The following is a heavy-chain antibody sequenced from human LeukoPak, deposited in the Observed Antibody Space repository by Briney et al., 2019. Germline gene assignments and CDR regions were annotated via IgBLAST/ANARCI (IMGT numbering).Heavy chain of an antibody. V-gene: IGHV3-23*01. CDR3: AKLPVLTGDYFDY. CDR1: GFTFSSYA. J-gene: IGHJ4*02. CDR2: ISGSGGST. D-gene: IGHD2-8*02. Sequence: GGSLRLSCAASGFTFSSYAMSWVRQAPGKGLEWVSAISGSGGSTYYADSVKGRFTISRDNSKNTLYQQMNSLRAEDTAVYYCAKLPVLTGDYFDYWGQGTLVTVSS.